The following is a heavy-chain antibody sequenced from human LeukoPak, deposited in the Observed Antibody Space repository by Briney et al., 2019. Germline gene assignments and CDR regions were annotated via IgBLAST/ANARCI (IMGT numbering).Heavy chain of an antibody. CDR1: GFTFSSYG. CDR3: ARGDIRGYCSSTSCYEIDY. Sequence: QPGGSLRLSCAASGFTFSSYGMHWVRQAPGKGLEWVAVISYDGSNKYYADSVKGRFTISRDNSKNTLYLQMNSLRAEDTAVYYCARGDIRGYCSSTSCYEIDYWGQGTLVTVSS. J-gene: IGHJ4*02. V-gene: IGHV3-30*03. D-gene: IGHD2-2*01. CDR2: ISYDGSNK.